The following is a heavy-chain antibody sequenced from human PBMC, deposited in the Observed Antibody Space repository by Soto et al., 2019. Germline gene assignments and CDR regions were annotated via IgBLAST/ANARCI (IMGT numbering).Heavy chain of an antibody. V-gene: IGHV3-53*01. CDR3: ARDPGPYYDFSHLPRFDP. CDR1: GFTVSSNY. J-gene: IGHJ5*02. Sequence: EVQLVESGGGLIQPGGSLRLSCAASGFTVSSNYMSWVRQAPGKGLEWVSVIYSGGSTYYADSVKGRFTISRDNSKNTLYLQMNSLRAEDTAVYYCARDPGPYYDFSHLPRFDPWGQGTLVTVSS. D-gene: IGHD3-3*01. CDR2: IYSGGST.